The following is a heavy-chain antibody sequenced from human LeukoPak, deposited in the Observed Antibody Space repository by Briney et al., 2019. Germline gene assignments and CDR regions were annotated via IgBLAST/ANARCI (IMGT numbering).Heavy chain of an antibody. Sequence: SETLSLTCTVSGGSISSYYWSWIRQPAGKGLEWIGRIYTSGSTNYNPSLKSRVTMSVDTSKNQFSLKLSSVTAADTAVYYCAREYIAAAGGPFVDYWGQGTLVTVSS. CDR3: AREYIAAAGGPFVDY. CDR2: IYTSGST. CDR1: GGSISSYY. J-gene: IGHJ4*02. V-gene: IGHV4-4*07. D-gene: IGHD6-13*01.